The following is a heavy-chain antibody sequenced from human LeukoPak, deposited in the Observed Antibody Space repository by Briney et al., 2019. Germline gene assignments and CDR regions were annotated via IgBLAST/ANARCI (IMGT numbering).Heavy chain of an antibody. CDR1: GYIFTSYW. V-gene: IGHV5-51*01. J-gene: IGHJ4*02. D-gene: IGHD3-10*01. CDR2: IYPGDSDT. CDR3: ASLWFGELSY. Sequence: PGASLQISCQGSGYIFTSYWIGWVRQVPGKGLEWMGIIYPGDSDTRYSPSFQGQVTISADKSISTAYLQWSSLKASDTAMYYCASLWFGELSYWGQGTLVTVSS.